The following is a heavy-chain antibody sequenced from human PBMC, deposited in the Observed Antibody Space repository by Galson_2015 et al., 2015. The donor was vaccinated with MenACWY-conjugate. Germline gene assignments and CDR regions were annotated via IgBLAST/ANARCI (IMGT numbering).Heavy chain of an antibody. J-gene: IGHJ4*02. CDR2: INHSGST. Sequence: LSLTCAVYGGSFSGYYWSWIRQPPGKGLEWIGEINHSGSTNYNPSLKSRVTISVDTSKNQFSLKLSSVTAADTAVYYCARRGYCSGGSCYPIRYWGQGTLVAVSS. CDR1: GGSFSGYY. V-gene: IGHV4-34*01. D-gene: IGHD2-15*01. CDR3: ARRGYCSGGSCYPIRY.